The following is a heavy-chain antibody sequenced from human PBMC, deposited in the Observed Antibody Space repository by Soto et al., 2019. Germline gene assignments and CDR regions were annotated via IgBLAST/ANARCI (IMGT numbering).Heavy chain of an antibody. Sequence: EVQLLESGGGLVQPGGSLRLSCAASGFTFSSYAMSWVRQAPGKGLEWVLAISGSGGSTYYADAVKGRFTISRDNSKNTLYLQMNRLRAEDTAVYYCAKDMFWGVIPPILDYWGQGTLVTVSS. J-gene: IGHJ4*02. CDR2: ISGSGGST. CDR3: AKDMFWGVIPPILDY. D-gene: IGHD3-10*01. CDR1: GFTFSSYA. V-gene: IGHV3-23*01.